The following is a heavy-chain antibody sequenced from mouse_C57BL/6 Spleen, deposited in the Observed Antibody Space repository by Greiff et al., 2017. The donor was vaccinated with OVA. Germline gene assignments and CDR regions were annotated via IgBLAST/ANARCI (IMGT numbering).Heavy chain of an antibody. CDR1: GFNIKNTY. Sequence: DVKLQESVAELVRPGASVKLSCTASGFNIKNTYMHWVKQRPEQGLEWIGRIDPANGNTKYAPKFQGKATITADTSSNTAYLQLSSLTSEDTAIYYCARFRIGYDYDDCYAMDYWGQGTSVTVSS. CDR3: ARFRIGYDYDDCYAMDY. J-gene: IGHJ4*01. D-gene: IGHD2-4*01. CDR2: IDPANGNT. V-gene: IGHV14-3*01.